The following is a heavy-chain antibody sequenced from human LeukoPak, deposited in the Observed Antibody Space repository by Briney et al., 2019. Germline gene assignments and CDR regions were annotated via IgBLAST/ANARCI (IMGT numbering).Heavy chain of an antibody. V-gene: IGHV4-59*01. CDR2: IYYSGST. CDR1: GGSISSYY. J-gene: IGHJ3*02. Sequence: PSETLSLTCTVSGGSISSYYWSWIRQTPGKGLEWIGYIYYSGSTNFNPSLKSRVTISVDTSKNQFSLKLSSVTAADTAVYYCARYPRGTMVRGVIDDAFDIWGQGTMVTVSS. D-gene: IGHD3-10*01. CDR3: ARYPRGTMVRGVIDDAFDI.